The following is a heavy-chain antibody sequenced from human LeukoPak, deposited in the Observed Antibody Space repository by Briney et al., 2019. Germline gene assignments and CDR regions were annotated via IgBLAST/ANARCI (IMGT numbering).Heavy chain of an antibody. CDR3: ASTLGYCSSTSCYLSAFDI. Sequence: ASVKVSCKASGYTFTSYDINWVRQATGQGLEWMGWMNPNSGNTGYAQKFQGRVTMTRNTSISTAYMELSSLRSEDAAVYYCASTLGYCSSTSCYLSAFDIWGQGTMVTVSS. CDR1: GYTFTSYD. D-gene: IGHD2-2*01. J-gene: IGHJ3*02. V-gene: IGHV1-8*01. CDR2: MNPNSGNT.